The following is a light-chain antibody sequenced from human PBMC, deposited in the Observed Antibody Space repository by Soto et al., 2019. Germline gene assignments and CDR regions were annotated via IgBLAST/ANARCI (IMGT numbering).Light chain of an antibody. J-gene: IGKJ1*01. V-gene: IGKV1-5*03. CDR3: QQYNSYST. CDR2: KAS. Sequence: DIQMTQSPSTLSASVGDRVTITCRASQSVSSWLAWYQQKPGKAPKLLIYKASSLESGVPSRFSGSGYGTAFTLTISSLQPDDFATYYCQQYNSYSTFGQGTKVEIK. CDR1: QSVSSW.